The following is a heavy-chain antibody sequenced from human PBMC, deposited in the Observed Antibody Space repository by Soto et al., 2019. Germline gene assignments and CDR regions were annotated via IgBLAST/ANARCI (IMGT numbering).Heavy chain of an antibody. CDR2: ISYDGSNK. Sequence: PGGSLRLSCAASGFTFSSYGMHWVRQAPGKGLEWVAVISYDGSNKYYADSVKGRFTISRDNSKNTLYLQMNSLRAEDTAVYYCAKVSRGSSTRKYYFDYWGQGTLVTVSS. CDR3: AKVSRGSSTRKYYFDY. D-gene: IGHD1-26*01. CDR1: GFTFSSYG. V-gene: IGHV3-30*18. J-gene: IGHJ4*02.